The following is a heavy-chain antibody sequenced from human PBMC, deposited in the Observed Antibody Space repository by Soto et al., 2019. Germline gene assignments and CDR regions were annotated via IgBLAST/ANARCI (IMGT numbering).Heavy chain of an antibody. CDR3: AKDSVFRGGTYDILTGLFDY. Sequence: QVQLVESGGGVVQPGRSLRLSCAASGFTFSSYGMHWVRQAPGKGLEWVAVISYDGSNKYYADSVKGRFTTSRDNSKNTLYLQMNSLRAEDTAVYYCAKDSVFRGGTYDILTGLFDYWGQGTLVTVSS. D-gene: IGHD3-9*01. CDR2: ISYDGSNK. CDR1: GFTFSSYG. V-gene: IGHV3-30*18. J-gene: IGHJ4*02.